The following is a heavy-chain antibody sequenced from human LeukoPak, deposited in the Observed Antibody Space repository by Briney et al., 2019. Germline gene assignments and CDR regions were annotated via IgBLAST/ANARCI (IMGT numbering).Heavy chain of an antibody. J-gene: IGHJ4*02. CDR3: ARDMRAAGNYFDY. V-gene: IGHV3-30-3*01. D-gene: IGHD6-13*01. Sequence: GSCLRLSCAASGFTLSSYAVHWVRQAPGKGLEWVAVISYDGSNKYYADSVKGRFTISRDNSKNTLYLQMNSLRAEDTAVYYCARDMRAAGNYFDYWGQGTLVTVSS. CDR1: GFTLSSYA. CDR2: ISYDGSNK.